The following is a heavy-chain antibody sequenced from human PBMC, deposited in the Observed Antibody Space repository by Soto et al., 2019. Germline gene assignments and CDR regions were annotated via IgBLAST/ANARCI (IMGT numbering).Heavy chain of an antibody. V-gene: IGHV1-46*01. Sequence: GASVKVSCKASGYTLTNYSLHWVRQAPGQGLEWLGMMNPSSGRSSYAQKFQGRVTMTRDTSMSTVDMELCTLRSEDTAVYYCARDSTVTWDDNYCYSWMDAWGQGTLVTVSS. D-gene: IGHD4-4*01. CDR1: GYTLTNYS. CDR3: ARDSTVTWDDNYCYSWMDA. CDR2: MNPSSGRS. J-gene: IGHJ5*01.